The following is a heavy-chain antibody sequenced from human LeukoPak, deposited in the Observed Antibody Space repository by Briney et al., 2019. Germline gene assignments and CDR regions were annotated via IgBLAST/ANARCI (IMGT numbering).Heavy chain of an antibody. D-gene: IGHD4-17*01. V-gene: IGHV4-59*02. Sequence: PSETLSLTCTVSGCSVSSSYWSWIRQVPGKGLEWIAYIYYSDSTNYNPSFQSRVTISKDTSKNQVSLKLRSVTAADTAVYFCARHDYDDYFHDWGQGTLVTVSS. J-gene: IGHJ1*01. CDR3: ARHDYDDYFHD. CDR1: GCSVSSSY. CDR2: IYYSDST.